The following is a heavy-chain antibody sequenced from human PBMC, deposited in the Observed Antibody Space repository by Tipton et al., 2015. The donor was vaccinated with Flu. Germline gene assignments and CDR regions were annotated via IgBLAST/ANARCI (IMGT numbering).Heavy chain of an antibody. Sequence: QVQLVQSGGGLVQPGGSLRLSCAASGFTFSDFYMSWIRQAPGKGLEWGSYIGGRDTVINYSDSVRGRFTISRDNAENSLYLQMNTLRADDTAFYYCVRGVCVGPSCWGDDSGADYWGQGTLVTVSS. J-gene: IGHJ4*02. CDR1: GFTFSDFY. CDR2: IGGRDTVI. V-gene: IGHV3-11*01. D-gene: IGHD2-2*01. CDR3: VRGVCVGPSCWGDDSGADY.